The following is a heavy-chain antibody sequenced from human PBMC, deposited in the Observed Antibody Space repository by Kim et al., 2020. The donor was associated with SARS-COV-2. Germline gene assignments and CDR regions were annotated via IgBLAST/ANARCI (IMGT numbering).Heavy chain of an antibody. J-gene: IGHJ3*02. V-gene: IGHV1-24*01. D-gene: IGHD1-1*01. Sequence: IYGQRFQGRVSMTEDTSIDTTYMDLSSLTSEDSAVYYCATLTALEGAAFEIWGQGTLVTVSS. CDR3: ATLTALEGAAFEI.